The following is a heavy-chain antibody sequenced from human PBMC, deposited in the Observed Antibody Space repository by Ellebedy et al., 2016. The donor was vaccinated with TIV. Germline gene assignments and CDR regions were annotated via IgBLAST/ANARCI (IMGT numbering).Heavy chain of an antibody. CDR1: GFSLSSYN. J-gene: IGHJ5*02. CDR3: ARAGEYCSSTSCSPWTWFDP. D-gene: IGHD2-2*01. V-gene: IGHV3-21*01. Sequence: GESLKISCVASGFSLSSYNMNWVRQAPGKGLEWVSCISSSSTYIHYADSVKGRFTISRDNAKHSLYLQMNSLRAEDTAVYYCARAGEYCSSTSCSPWTWFDPWGQGPLVTVSS. CDR2: ISSSSTYI.